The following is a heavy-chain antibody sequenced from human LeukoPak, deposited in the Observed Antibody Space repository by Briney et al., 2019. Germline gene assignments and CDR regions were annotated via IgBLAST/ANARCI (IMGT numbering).Heavy chain of an antibody. CDR2: IYYSGST. V-gene: IGHV4-30-4*08. CDR1: GGSISRGDYY. D-gene: IGHD3-9*01. Sequence: NPSQTLSLTCTLSGGSISRGDYYWSWIRQPPGKGLEWIGYIYYSGSTYYNPSLKSRVTISVDTSKNQFSLKLSSVTAADTAVYYCATHQVDDILTAPDYWGQGTLVTVSS. J-gene: IGHJ4*02. CDR3: ATHQVDDILTAPDY.